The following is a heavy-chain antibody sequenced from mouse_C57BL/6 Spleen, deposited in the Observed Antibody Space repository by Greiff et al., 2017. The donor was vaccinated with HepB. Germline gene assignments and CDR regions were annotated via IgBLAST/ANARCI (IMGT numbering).Heavy chain of an antibody. CDR1: GYAFSSSW. J-gene: IGHJ2*01. Sequence: VQLQQSGPELVKPGASVKISCKASGYAFSSSWMNWVKQRPGKGLEWIGRIYPGDGDTNYNGKFKGKATLTADKSSSPAYMQLSSLTSEDSAVYFCARDDGYYWGQGTTLTVSS. CDR3: ARDDGYY. V-gene: IGHV1-82*01. D-gene: IGHD2-3*01. CDR2: IYPGDGDT.